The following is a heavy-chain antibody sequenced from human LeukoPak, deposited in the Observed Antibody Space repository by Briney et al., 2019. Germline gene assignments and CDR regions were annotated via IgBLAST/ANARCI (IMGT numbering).Heavy chain of an antibody. Sequence: SETLSLTCSVSGGSISGFHWSWIRQPPGKGLEWIGSIYYSGSTYYNPSLKSRVTISVDTSKNQFSLKLSSVTAADTAVYYCAREGRYGDTPSEVDYWGQGTLVTVSS. J-gene: IGHJ4*02. CDR3: AREGRYGDTPSEVDY. V-gene: IGHV4-59*12. CDR2: IYYSGST. D-gene: IGHD4-17*01. CDR1: GGSISGFH.